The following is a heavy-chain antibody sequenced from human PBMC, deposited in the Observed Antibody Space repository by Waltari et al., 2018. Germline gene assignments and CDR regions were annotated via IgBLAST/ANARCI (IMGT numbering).Heavy chain of an antibody. V-gene: IGHV4-59*08. CDR3: ARHAAPEGYFDY. D-gene: IGHD6-25*01. Sequence: QVQLQESGPGLVKPSETLSLTCTVSGGSISSYYWSWIRQPPGKGLEWIGYIYYSGSTNYNPSLKSRVTISVDTSKNQFSLKLSSVTAADTAVYYCARHAAPEGYFDYWGQGTLVTVSS. CDR1: GGSISSYY. J-gene: IGHJ4*02. CDR2: IYYSGST.